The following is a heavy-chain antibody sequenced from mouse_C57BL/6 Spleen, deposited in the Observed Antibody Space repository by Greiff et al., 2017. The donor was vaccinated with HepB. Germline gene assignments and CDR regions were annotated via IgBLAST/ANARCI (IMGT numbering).Heavy chain of an antibody. J-gene: IGHJ2*01. Sequence: EVMLVESGAELVKPGASVKLSCTASGFNIKDYYMHWVKQRTEQGLEWIGRIDPEDGETKYAPKFQGKATITADTSSNTAYLQLSSLTSEDTAVYYCARRDSNSYYFDYWGQGTTLTVSS. CDR1: GFNIKDYY. CDR2: IDPEDGET. D-gene: IGHD2-5*01. CDR3: ARRDSNSYYFDY. V-gene: IGHV14-2*01.